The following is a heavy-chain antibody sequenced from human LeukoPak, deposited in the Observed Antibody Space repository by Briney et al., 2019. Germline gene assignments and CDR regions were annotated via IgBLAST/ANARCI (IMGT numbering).Heavy chain of an antibody. CDR2: IKQGGSEK. CDR3: AREITAGTTRGPYYYGMDV. D-gene: IGHD1-7*01. J-gene: IGHJ6*02. Sequence: GGSLRLSCAASGFTFSSYWMSWVRQAPGKGLEWVAHIKQGGSEKYYVDSVKGRFTISRDNAKNSLYLQMNRLRAEDTAVYYCAREITAGTTRGPYYYGMDVWGQGTTVTVSS. V-gene: IGHV3-7*01. CDR1: GFTFSSYW.